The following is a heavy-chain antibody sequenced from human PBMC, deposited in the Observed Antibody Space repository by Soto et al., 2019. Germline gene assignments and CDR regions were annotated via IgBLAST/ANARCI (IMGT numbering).Heavy chain of an antibody. CDR1: GFTLSNYG. CDR3: XXXXXXXXXXXXVDM. Sequence: QVQLVESGGGVVQPGRSLRLSCAASGFTLSNYGIHWVRQAPGKGLEWVAAISHDGSNEYYADSVKGRFTISRDNSRXXXXXXXXXXXXXXXXXXXXXXXXXXXXXXXXVDMWGQGTMVTVS. CDR2: ISHDGSNE. J-gene: IGHJ3*02. V-gene: IGHV3-30*03.